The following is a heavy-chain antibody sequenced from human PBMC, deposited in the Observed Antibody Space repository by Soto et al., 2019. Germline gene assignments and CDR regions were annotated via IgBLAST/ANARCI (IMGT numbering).Heavy chain of an antibody. CDR1: GYTFTSYG. CDR2: ISAYNGNT. Sequence: GASVRVSCKASGYTFTSYGISWVRQAPGQGLEWMGWISAYNGNTNYAQKLQGRVTMTTDTSTSTAYMELRSLRSDDTAVYYCARGIAVAGTCWFDPWGQGTLVTVSS. V-gene: IGHV1-18*01. J-gene: IGHJ5*02. CDR3: ARGIAVAGTCWFDP. D-gene: IGHD6-19*01.